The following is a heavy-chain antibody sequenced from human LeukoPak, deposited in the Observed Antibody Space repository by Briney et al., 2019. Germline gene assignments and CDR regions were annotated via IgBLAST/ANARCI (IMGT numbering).Heavy chain of an antibody. J-gene: IGHJ6*03. Sequence: GGSLRLSCAASGFTFSSYSMNWVRQAPGKGLEWVSSISSSSSYIYYADSVKGRFTISRDNAKNSLYLQMNSLRAEDTAVYYCAKSETTWTYYYYYMDVWGKGTTVTVSS. V-gene: IGHV3-21*01. CDR2: ISSSSSYI. CDR3: AKSETTWTYYYYYMDV. CDR1: GFTFSSYS. D-gene: IGHD1/OR15-1a*01.